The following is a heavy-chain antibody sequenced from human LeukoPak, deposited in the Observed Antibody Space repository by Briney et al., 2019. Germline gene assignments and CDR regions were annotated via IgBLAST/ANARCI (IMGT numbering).Heavy chain of an antibody. Sequence: GGSLRLSCAASEFTFSNYWMHWVRQAPGKGLVWVSRINSDGSSTTYADSVKGRFTISRDNAKNTLYLQMNSLRAEDTAVYYCARDPHGYWWFDPWGQGTLVTVSS. CDR3: ARDPHGYWWFDP. CDR1: EFTFSNYW. V-gene: IGHV3-74*03. CDR2: INSDGSST. D-gene: IGHD5-18*01. J-gene: IGHJ5*02.